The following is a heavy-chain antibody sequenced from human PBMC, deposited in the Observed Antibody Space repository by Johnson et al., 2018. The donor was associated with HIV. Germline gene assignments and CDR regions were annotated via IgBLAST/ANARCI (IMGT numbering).Heavy chain of an antibody. Sequence: QVQLVESGGGVVQPGRSLRLSCAASEFTLSNYGMHWVRQAPGMGLEWVALIWYDGTNKYYADPVKGRFTISRDNSKTTLYLQMNSLRAADTAVYFYASVVGATLGALDIWGQGTMVTVSS. J-gene: IGHJ3*02. CDR1: EFTLSNYG. D-gene: IGHD1-26*01. CDR2: IWYDGTNK. CDR3: ASVVGATLGALDI. V-gene: IGHV3-33*08.